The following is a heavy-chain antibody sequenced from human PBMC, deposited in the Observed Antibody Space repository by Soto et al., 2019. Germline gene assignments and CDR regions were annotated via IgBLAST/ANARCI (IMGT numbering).Heavy chain of an antibody. CDR1: GGTFSSYA. CDR2: IIPIFGTA. J-gene: IGHJ6*02. D-gene: IGHD3-9*01. V-gene: IGHV1-69*13. Sequence: SVKVSCKASGGTFSSYAISWVRQAPGQGLEWMGGIIPIFGTANYAQKFQGRVTITADESTSTAYMELSSLRSEDTAVYYCARGFRYFDWLPAPYYYYGMDVWGQGTTVTVSS. CDR3: ARGFRYFDWLPAPYYYYGMDV.